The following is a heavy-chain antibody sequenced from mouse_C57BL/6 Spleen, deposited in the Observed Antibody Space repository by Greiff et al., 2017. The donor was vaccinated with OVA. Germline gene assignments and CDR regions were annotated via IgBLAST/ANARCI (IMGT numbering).Heavy chain of an antibody. CDR2: IYPGDGDT. D-gene: IGHD1-1*01. CDR1: GYAFSSYW. CDR3: TRDYGSSHGDY. V-gene: IGHV1-80*01. Sequence: LQESGASVKISCKASGYAFSSYWMNWVKQRPGKGLEWIGQIYPGDGDTNYNGKFKGKATLTADKSSSTAYMQRSSLTSEDSAVYVCTRDYGSSHGDYWGQGTTLTVSS. J-gene: IGHJ2*01.